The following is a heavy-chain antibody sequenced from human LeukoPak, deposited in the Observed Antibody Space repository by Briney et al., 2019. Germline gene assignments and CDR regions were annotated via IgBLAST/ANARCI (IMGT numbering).Heavy chain of an antibody. CDR3: ARGGVLGYCSSTSCQAAFDI. CDR2: ISSSRSYI. D-gene: IGHD2-2*01. J-gene: IGHJ3*02. Sequence: GESLRLSCAASGFTFSSYSMNWVRQAPGKGLEWVSSISSSRSYIYYADSVKGRFTISRDNAKNSLYLQMNSLRAEDTAVYYCARGGVLGYCSSTSCQAAFDIWGQGTMVTVSS. CDR1: GFTFSSYS. V-gene: IGHV3-21*01.